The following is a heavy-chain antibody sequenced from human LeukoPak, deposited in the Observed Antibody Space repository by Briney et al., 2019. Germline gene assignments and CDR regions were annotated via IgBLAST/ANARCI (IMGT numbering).Heavy chain of an antibody. CDR3: ARELLPYYDILTGYYLSAFDI. V-gene: IGHV1-69*01. J-gene: IGHJ3*02. CDR1: GGTFSSYA. Sequence: ASVKVSCKASGGTFSSYAISWVRQAPGQGLEWMGGIIPIFGTANYAQKFQGRVTITADESTSTAYMELSSLRSEDTAVYYCARELLPYYDILTGYYLSAFDIWGQGTMVIVSS. D-gene: IGHD3-9*01. CDR2: IIPIFGTA.